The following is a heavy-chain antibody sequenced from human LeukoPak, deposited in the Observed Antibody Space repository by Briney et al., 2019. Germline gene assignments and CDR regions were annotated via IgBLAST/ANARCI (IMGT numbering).Heavy chain of an antibody. D-gene: IGHD2-2*01. CDR3: AREDCSSTSCQIDY. Sequence: GGSLRLSCVASGFTFTPYEMNWVRQAPGKGLEWVSYISSSGSTTYYADSVKGRFTISRDNAKNSLFLQMNSLRAEDTAVYYCAREDCSSTSCQIDYWGQGTLVTVSS. J-gene: IGHJ4*02. CDR1: GFTFTPYE. CDR2: ISSSGSTT. V-gene: IGHV3-48*03.